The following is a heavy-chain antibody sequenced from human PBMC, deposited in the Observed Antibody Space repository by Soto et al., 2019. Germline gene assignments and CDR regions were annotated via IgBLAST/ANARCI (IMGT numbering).Heavy chain of an antibody. CDR1: GFTFSSYG. CDR2: ISYDGSNK. V-gene: IGHV3-30*03. CDR3: XXXXXXXXXDYYY. J-gene: IGHJ6*01. Sequence: QVQLVESGGGVVQPGRSLRLSCAASGFTFSSYGMHWVRQAPGKGLEWVAVISYDGSNKYYADSVKGRFTISRDNSKNXXYLKMNSMRAEDTAVXXXXXXXXXXXXDYYY.